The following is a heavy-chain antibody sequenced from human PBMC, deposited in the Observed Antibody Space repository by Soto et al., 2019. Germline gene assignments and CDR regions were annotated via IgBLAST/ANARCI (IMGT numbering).Heavy chain of an antibody. J-gene: IGHJ5*02. CDR2: INHSGST. D-gene: IGHD5-18*01. CDR3: ARRQQLWLPPYRFDP. Sequence: SETLSLTCAVYGGSFSGYYWSWIRQPPGKGLEWIGEINHSGSTNYNPSLKSRVTISVDTSKDQFSLKLSSVTAADTAVYYCARRQQLWLPPYRFDPWGQGTLVTVSS. V-gene: IGHV4-34*01. CDR1: GGSFSGYY.